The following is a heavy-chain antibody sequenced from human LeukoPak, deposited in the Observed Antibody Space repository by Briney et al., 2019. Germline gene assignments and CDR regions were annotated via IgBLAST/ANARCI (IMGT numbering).Heavy chain of an antibody. CDR2: TRRRVTNT. V-gene: IGHV3-23*01. D-gene: IGHD2-15*01. CDR1: TLTLSIEA. J-gene: IGHJ5*02. CDR3: ANAALKYCSGGSCYFSDR. Sequence: SRTPSRPPATLTLSIEATSCDRQPPGNWLEWVAATRRRVTNTYYADYVKGRFTISRDNSKNTLYLQMNSLRAEDTAVYYCANAALKYCSGGSCYFSDRWGQGTLVTVSS.